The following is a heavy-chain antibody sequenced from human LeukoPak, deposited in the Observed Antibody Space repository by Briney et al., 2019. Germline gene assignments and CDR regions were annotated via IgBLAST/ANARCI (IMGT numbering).Heavy chain of an antibody. Sequence: ASETLSLTCTVSGGSMITHYWSWIRQPPGKGLEWGGFIFYSGSATYNPSLQSRLAISLDTSSNQFSLTLSSVTAADPAVYYCARVSVGGTGPDYWGQGTLVTVAS. J-gene: IGHJ4*02. CDR1: GGSMITHY. V-gene: IGHV4-59*11. CDR3: ARVSVGGTGPDY. CDR2: IFYSGSA. D-gene: IGHD1-14*01.